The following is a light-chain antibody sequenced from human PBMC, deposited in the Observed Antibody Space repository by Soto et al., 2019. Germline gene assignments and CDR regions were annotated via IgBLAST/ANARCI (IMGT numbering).Light chain of an antibody. CDR2: GAS. J-gene: IGKJ3*01. CDR1: QTVDSSY. Sequence: EIVLTQSPGTLSVSPGDRATLSCRASQTVDSSYFAWYQQRPGQAPRLLIYGASNRATGIPDRVSGSGSGTDFALTISRLDPEDFAVYYDQQLGSSPPFTFGPGTKVDIK. V-gene: IGKV3-20*01. CDR3: QQLGSSPPFT.